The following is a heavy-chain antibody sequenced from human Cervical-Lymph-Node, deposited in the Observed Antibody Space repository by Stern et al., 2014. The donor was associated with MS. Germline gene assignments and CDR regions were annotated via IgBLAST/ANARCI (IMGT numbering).Heavy chain of an antibody. CDR2: MNPNSGNT. CDR1: GYTFTSYD. CDR3: ARALNGNDFTFDY. D-gene: IGHD1-1*01. J-gene: IGHJ4*02. V-gene: IGHV1-8*01. Sequence: QVQLVQSGAEVKKPGASVKVSCKASGYTFTSYDINWVRQATGQGPEWMGWMNPNSGNTGYAQKFQGRVTMTRKTSISTAYIELSSMRSEDTAVYYCARALNGNDFTFDYWGQGTLVTVSS.